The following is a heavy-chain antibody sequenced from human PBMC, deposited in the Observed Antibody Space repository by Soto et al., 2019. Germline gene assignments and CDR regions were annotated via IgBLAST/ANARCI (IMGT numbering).Heavy chain of an antibody. CDR1: GFTFSSYW. CDR2: INSDGSST. Sequence: GGSLRLSCAASGFTFSSYWMHWVRQAPGKGLVWVSRINSDGSSTSYADSVKGRFTISRDKAKNTLYLQMNSLRAEDTAVYYCARVPPYDFWSVGGFDYWGQGTLVTVSS. D-gene: IGHD3-3*01. J-gene: IGHJ4*02. CDR3: ARVPPYDFWSVGGFDY. V-gene: IGHV3-74*01.